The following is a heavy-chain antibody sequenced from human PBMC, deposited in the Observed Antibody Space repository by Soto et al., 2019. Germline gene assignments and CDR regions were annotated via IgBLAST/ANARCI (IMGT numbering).Heavy chain of an antibody. V-gene: IGHV4-34*01. J-gene: IGHJ3*02. CDR3: AREGGSSWYHDAFDI. CDR2: INHSGST. CDR1: GGSFSGYY. Sequence: SETLSLTCAVYGGSFSGYYWSWIRQPPGKGLEWIGEINHSGSTNYNPSLKSRVTISVDTSKNQFSLKLSSVTAADTAVYYCAREGGSSWYHDAFDIWGQGTMVTVSS. D-gene: IGHD6-13*01.